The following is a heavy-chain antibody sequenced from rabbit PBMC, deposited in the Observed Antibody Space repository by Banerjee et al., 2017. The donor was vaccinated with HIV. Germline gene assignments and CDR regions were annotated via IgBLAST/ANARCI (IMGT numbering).Heavy chain of an antibody. V-gene: IGHV1S45*01. CDR1: GFSFSTYW. CDR3: ARDLTYGYTGYPYATGWLDL. Sequence: QEQLEESGGDLVKPEGSLTLTCTASGFSFSTYWMCWVRQAPGKGLEWIACIYAGSSGSTYYASWAKGRFTISKTSSTTVTLQMTSLTAADTATYFCARDLTYGYTGYPYATGWLDLRGPGTLVTVS. D-gene: IGHD6-1*01. J-gene: IGHJ5*01. CDR2: IYAGSSGST.